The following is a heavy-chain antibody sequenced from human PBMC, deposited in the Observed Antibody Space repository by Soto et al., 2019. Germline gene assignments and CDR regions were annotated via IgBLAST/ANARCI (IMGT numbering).Heavy chain of an antibody. V-gene: IGHV3-64*01. CDR3: ARAPGYSGYDALDY. D-gene: IGHD5-12*01. CDR2: INSNGGST. J-gene: IGHJ4*02. CDR1: GYTFSTYA. Sequence: EVQLVESGGGLVQPGGSLRLSCAASGYTFSTYAMHWARQAPGKGLEYVSVINSNGGSTFYANSVKGRFTISRDNSKNTLYLQMGSLRVEDTGVYYCARAPGYSGYDALDYWGQGTLVTVSS.